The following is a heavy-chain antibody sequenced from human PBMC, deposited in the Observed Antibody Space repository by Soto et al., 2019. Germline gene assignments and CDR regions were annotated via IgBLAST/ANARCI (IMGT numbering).Heavy chain of an antibody. V-gene: IGHV1-18*01. Sequence: ASVKVSCKASGYTFTSYGISWVRQAPGQGLEWMGWISAYNGNTNYAQKLQGRVTMTTDTSTSTAYMELRSLRSDDTAVYYCAREGYYDSSGYFNWFDLWGQGTLVTVSS. D-gene: IGHD3-22*01. CDR1: GYTFTSYG. J-gene: IGHJ5*02. CDR2: ISAYNGNT. CDR3: AREGYYDSSGYFNWFDL.